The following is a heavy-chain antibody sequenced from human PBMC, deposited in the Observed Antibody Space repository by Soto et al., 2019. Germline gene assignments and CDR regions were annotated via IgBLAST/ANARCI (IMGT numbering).Heavy chain of an antibody. CDR2: IWYDGSNK. Sequence: QVQLVESGGGVVQPGRSLRLSCAASGFTFSSYGMHWVRQAPGKGLEWVAVIWYDGSNKYYADSVKGRFTISRDNSKNTLYMQMNSLRAEDTAVYYCARGEYYYDSRGSPTHRPYYYYSGMDVWGQGTTVTVSA. V-gene: IGHV3-33*01. CDR1: GFTFSSYG. J-gene: IGHJ6*01. D-gene: IGHD3-22*01. CDR3: ARGEYYYDSRGSPTHRPYYYYSGMDV.